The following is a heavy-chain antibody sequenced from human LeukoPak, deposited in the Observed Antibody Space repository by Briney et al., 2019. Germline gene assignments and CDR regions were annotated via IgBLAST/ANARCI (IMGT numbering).Heavy chain of an antibody. CDR3: ARGSYSGYGVDY. D-gene: IGHD5-12*01. CDR1: GFTFSSYA. CDR2: IRNKANHYTT. Sequence: GGSLRLSCAASGFTFSSYAMSWVRQAPGKGLERVGRIRNKANHYTTEYAASAKGRFSISRDESKNSLYLQVNSLKTEDTAVYYCARGSYSGYGVDYWGQGTLVTVSS. V-gene: IGHV3-72*01. J-gene: IGHJ4*02.